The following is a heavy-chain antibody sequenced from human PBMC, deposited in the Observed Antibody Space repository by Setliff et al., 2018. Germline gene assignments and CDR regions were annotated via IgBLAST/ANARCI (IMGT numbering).Heavy chain of an antibody. CDR3: ARDGDNYYDSSGYYLNHAFDI. V-gene: IGHV1-69*13. CDR1: GDTFSSSA. Sequence: GASVKVSCKASGDTFSSSAISWVRQAPGQGLEWMGGIIPIFGTANYAQKFQGRVTITADESTSTAYMELSSRRSEDTAVYYCARDGDNYYDSSGYYLNHAFDIWGQGTMVTVSS. J-gene: IGHJ3*02. CDR2: IIPIFGTA. D-gene: IGHD3-22*01.